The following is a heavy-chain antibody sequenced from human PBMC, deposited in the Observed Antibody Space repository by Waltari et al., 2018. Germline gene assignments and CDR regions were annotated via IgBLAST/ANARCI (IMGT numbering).Heavy chain of an antibody. CDR1: GFTFSSYW. D-gene: IGHD3-16*01. CDR2: IKQDGSEK. V-gene: IGHV3-7*03. CDR3: AKGLGTDEGGPDH. Sequence: EVQLVESGGGLVQPGGSLRLSCAASGFTFSSYWMSWVRQAPGKGLEWVANIKQDGSEKYYVDSVKGRFTISRDNSGDILFLQMNSLRDEDTALYYCAKGLGTDEGGPDHWGQGTLVTVSS. J-gene: IGHJ4*02.